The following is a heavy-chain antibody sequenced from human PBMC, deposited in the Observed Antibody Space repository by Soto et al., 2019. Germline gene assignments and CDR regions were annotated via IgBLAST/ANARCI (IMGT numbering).Heavy chain of an antibody. J-gene: IGHJ4*02. V-gene: IGHV3-23*01. CDR3: AGWNYDY. CDR1: GFPFSDHA. D-gene: IGHD1-7*01. Sequence: PGGSLRLSCAASGFPFSDHAMHWVRQTPGKGLEWVSAITGRGDSTYYADSVKGRFTISRDNSKSTLYLQMMSLRAEDTAVYYCAGWNYDYWGQGTQVTVSS. CDR2: ITGRGDST.